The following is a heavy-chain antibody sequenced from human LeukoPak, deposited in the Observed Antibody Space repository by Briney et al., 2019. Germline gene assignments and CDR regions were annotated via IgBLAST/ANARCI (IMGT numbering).Heavy chain of an antibody. J-gene: IGHJ5*02. Sequence: GASVKVSCKASGYTFTRYDINWVRQATGQGREWMGWMNPNSGNTGYAQKFQGRVTMTRNTSISTAYMELSSLRSEDTAVYYCARADLGYCSGGSCYWFDPWGQGALVTVSS. CDR1: GYTFTRYD. D-gene: IGHD2-15*01. V-gene: IGHV1-8*01. CDR2: MNPNSGNT. CDR3: ARADLGYCSGGSCYWFDP.